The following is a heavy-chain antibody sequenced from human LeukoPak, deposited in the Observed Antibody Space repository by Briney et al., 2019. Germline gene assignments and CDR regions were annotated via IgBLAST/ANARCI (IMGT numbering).Heavy chain of an antibody. V-gene: IGHV3-23*01. J-gene: IGHJ4*02. CDR2: INGTGSTT. D-gene: IGHD5-24*01. CDR3: ARPSPPGDGYNPCDY. Sequence: GGSLRLSCEASGFIVGNYYMSWVRQAPGKGLEWVAAINGTGSTTYHADSVKGRFTISRDNSKSTVYLQMNSLRPEDTAVYYCARPSPPGDGYNPCDYWGPGALVIVSS. CDR1: GFIVGNYY.